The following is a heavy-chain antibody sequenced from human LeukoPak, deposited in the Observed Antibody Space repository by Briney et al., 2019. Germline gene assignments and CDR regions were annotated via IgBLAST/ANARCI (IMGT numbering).Heavy chain of an antibody. D-gene: IGHD3-22*01. V-gene: IGHV1-69*13. CDR1: GGTFSSYA. CDR3: AREWDFDSSGFYYYY. J-gene: IGHJ4*02. CDR2: IIPIFGTA. Sequence: SVKVSCKASGGTFSSYAISWVRQAPGQGLEWMGGIIPIFGTANYAQRFQGRVTITADESTRTAYMELSSLRSEDTAIYYCAREWDFDSSGFYYYYWGQGTLVTVYS.